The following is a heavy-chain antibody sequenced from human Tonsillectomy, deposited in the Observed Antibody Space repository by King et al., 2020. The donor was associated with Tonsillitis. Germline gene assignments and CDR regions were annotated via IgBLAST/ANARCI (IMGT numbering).Heavy chain of an antibody. CDR2: LNSGSTSI. J-gene: IGHJ6*02. CDR3: AKSHDYGDYGDYGMDV. CDR1: GFPFSSFT. D-gene: IGHD4-17*01. Sequence: VQLVESGGGLVKPGGSLRLSCAASGFPFSSFTINWVRHAPGKGREWVANLNSGSTSIYYADSVRCRFTISRDNAKNSLFLQMNSLRGEDTAMYYCAKSHDYGDYGDYGMDVWGQGTTVIVSS. V-gene: IGHV3-21*01.